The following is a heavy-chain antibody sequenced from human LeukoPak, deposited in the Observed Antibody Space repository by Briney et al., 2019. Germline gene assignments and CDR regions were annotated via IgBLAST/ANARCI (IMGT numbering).Heavy chain of an antibody. CDR3: ARDVPYSSGWSYYYYYGMDV. CDR2: INPSGGST. J-gene: IGHJ6*02. V-gene: IGHV1-46*01. D-gene: IGHD6-19*01. Sequence: ASVKVSCKASGYTFTRYYMHWVRQAPGQGLEWMGIINPSGGSTSYAQKFQGRVTMTRDTSTSTVYMELSSLRSEDTAVYYCARDVPYSSGWSYYYYYGMDVWGQGTTVTVSS. CDR1: GYTFTRYY.